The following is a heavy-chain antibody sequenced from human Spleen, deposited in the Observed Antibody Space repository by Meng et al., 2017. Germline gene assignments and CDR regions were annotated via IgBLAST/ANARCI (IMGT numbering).Heavy chain of an antibody. CDR3: ARDGAATTVTSYFDY. CDR1: GFTFSSYG. V-gene: IGHV3-23*01. CDR2: ISGSSGST. Sequence: GESLKISCAVSGFTFSSYGMSWVRQAPGKGLEWVSLISGSSGSTYYADSVKGRFIISRDYSKNTLNLQMNSLRAEDTAVYYCARDGAATTVTSYFDYWGQGMLVTVSS. D-gene: IGHD4-17*01. J-gene: IGHJ4*02.